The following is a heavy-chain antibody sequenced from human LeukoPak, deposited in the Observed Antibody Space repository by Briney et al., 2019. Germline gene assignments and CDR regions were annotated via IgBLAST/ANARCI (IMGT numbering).Heavy chain of an antibody. CDR1: GGSISSSSYY. Sequence: PSETLSLTCTVSGGSISSSSYYWGWLRQPPGKGLEWIGSIYYSGSTYYNPSLKSRVTISVDTSKNQFSLKLSSVTAADTAVYYCARDYMGGSYYGSDYWGQGTLVTVSS. V-gene: IGHV4-39*07. D-gene: IGHD1-26*01. CDR2: IYYSGST. J-gene: IGHJ4*02. CDR3: ARDYMGGSYYGSDY.